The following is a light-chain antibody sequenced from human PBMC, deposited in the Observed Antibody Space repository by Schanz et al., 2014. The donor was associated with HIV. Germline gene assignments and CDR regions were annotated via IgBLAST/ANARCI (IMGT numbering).Light chain of an antibody. CDR3: QQYNSYPPT. CDR2: AAS. V-gene: IGKV1-9*01. CDR1: QDISNF. J-gene: IGKJ2*01. Sequence: DIQLTQSPSLLSASAGDRVTITCRASQDISNFLAWYQQKPGKAPKLLIYAASTLQSGVPSRFSGSGSGTDFNLTISCLQSEDFATYYCQQYNSYPPTFGQGTKLEIK.